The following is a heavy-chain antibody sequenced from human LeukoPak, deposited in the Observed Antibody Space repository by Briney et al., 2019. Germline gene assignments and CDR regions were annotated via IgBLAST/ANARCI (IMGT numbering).Heavy chain of an antibody. CDR3: AELGITMIGGI. CDR2: ISSSTSYI. J-gene: IGHJ6*04. D-gene: IGHD3-10*02. CDR1: GFIFSTYS. V-gene: IGHV3-21*01. Sequence: GGSLRLSCAASGFIFSTYSMNWVRQAPGKGLEWVSSISSSTSYIYYADSVKGRFTISRDNAKNSLYLQMNSLRAEDTAVYYCAELGITMIGGIWGKGTTVTISS.